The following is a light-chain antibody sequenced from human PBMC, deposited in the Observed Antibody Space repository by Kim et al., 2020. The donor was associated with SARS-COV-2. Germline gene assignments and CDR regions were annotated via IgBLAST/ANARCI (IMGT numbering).Light chain of an antibody. Sequence: QSAVTQPASVSGSPGQSITISCTGTSSDVGSYNLVSWYQQHPDKAPKLMIYEVSKRPSGVSNRFSGSKSGNTASLTISGLQAEDEADYYCCSYAGSSTYVVFGGGTQLTVL. CDR2: EVS. CDR3: CSYAGSSTYVV. V-gene: IGLV2-23*02. CDR1: SSDVGSYNL. J-gene: IGLJ2*01.